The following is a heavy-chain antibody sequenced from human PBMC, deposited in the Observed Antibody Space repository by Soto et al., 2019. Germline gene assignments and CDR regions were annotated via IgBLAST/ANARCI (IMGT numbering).Heavy chain of an antibody. J-gene: IGHJ5*02. CDR3: ASAYDFWSGPPGWFDP. D-gene: IGHD3-3*01. CDR2: IIPIFGTA. CDR1: GGTFSSYA. Sequence: SVKVSCKASGGTFSSYAISWVRQAPGQGLEWMGGIIPIFGTANYAQKFQGRVTITADESTSTAYMELSSLRSEDTAVYYCASAYDFWSGPPGWFDPWGQGTLVTSPQ. V-gene: IGHV1-69*13.